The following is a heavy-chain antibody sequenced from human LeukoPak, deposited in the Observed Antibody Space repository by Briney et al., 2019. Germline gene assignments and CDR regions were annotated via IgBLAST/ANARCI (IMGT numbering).Heavy chain of an antibody. CDR2: INHSGST. CDR3: ARVLRGNYDY. Sequence: PSEILSLTCAVYGGSFSGYYWSWIRQPPGKGLEWIGEINHSGSTNYNPSLKSRVTISVDTSKNQFSLKLSSVTAADTAVYYCARVLRGNYDYWGQGTLVTVSS. D-gene: IGHD3-16*01. V-gene: IGHV4-34*01. J-gene: IGHJ4*02. CDR1: GGSFSGYY.